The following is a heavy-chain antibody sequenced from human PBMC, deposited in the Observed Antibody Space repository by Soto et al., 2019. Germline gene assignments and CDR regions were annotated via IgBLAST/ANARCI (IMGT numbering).Heavy chain of an antibody. CDR2: IYHSGST. Sequence: PSETLSLTCTVSGGSISSGDYYWSCIRQPPGKGLEWIGYIYHSGSTYYNPSLKSRVTISVDTSKNQFSLRLSSVTAADTAVYYCARERPDGARLDPWGQGTLVTVSS. J-gene: IGHJ5*02. D-gene: IGHD6-6*01. CDR1: GGSISSGDYY. V-gene: IGHV4-30-4*01. CDR3: ARERPDGARLDP.